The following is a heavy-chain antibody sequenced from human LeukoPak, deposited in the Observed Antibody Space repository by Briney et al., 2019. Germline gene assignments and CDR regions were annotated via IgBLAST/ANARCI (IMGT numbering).Heavy chain of an antibody. CDR1: GYTFTGHY. V-gene: IGHV1-2*02. D-gene: IGHD1-26*01. CDR3: ARNREPSPNYYYYMDV. J-gene: IGHJ6*03. CDR2: IYPKTGGT. Sequence: ASVTVSCKASGYTFTGHYMHWVRQAPGQGREWMGWIYPKTGGTNYAQKFQTRVTMTRDTSITTAFMELSSLRSEGTAVYYCARNREPSPNYYYYMDVWGQGTTVTVSS.